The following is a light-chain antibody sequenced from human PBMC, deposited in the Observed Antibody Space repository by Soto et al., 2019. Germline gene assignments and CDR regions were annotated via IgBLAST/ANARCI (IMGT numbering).Light chain of an antibody. CDR3: QQFKNYPIT. V-gene: IGKV1-5*01. CDR1: QTIGRR. CDR2: AAS. J-gene: IGKJ5*01. Sequence: DIQMTQSPSTLSASVGDRVTITCRASQTIGRRLAWYQQKPGKAPKLLIYAASSLQSGVPSRFSGSGSGTDFTLTISSLHPEDFAVYFCQQFKNYPITFGQGTRLEIK.